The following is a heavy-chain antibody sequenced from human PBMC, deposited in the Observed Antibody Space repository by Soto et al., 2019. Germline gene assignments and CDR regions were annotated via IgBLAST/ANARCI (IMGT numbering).Heavy chain of an antibody. Sequence: QVQLVESGGGVVQPGRSLRLSCAASGFTFSSYGMHWVRQAPGKGLEWVAVISYDGSNKYYADSVKGRFTISRDNSKNTLYLQMNSLRAEDTAVYYCAKGGLGYGGNSLDYWGQGTLVTVSS. CDR2: ISYDGSNK. CDR3: AKGGLGYGGNSLDY. J-gene: IGHJ4*02. D-gene: IGHD4-17*01. CDR1: GFTFSSYG. V-gene: IGHV3-30*18.